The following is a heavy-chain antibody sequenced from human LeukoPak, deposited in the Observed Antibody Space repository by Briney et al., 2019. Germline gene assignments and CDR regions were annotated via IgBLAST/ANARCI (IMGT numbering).Heavy chain of an antibody. Sequence: ASVKVSCKASGYTFTSYYMHWVRQASGQGLEWMGIINPSGGSTSYAQKFQGRVTMTRDTSTSTVYMELSSLRSEDTAVYYCARGPITDIVVMYYFDYWGQGTLVTVSS. CDR2: INPSGGST. V-gene: IGHV1-46*01. D-gene: IGHD5-12*01. CDR1: GYTFTSYY. CDR3: ARGPITDIVVMYYFDY. J-gene: IGHJ4*02.